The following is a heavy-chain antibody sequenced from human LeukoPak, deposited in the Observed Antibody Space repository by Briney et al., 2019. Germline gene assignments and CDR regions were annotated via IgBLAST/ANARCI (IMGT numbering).Heavy chain of an antibody. CDR2: IYPGDSDT. Sequence: GESLKISCKGSGYRFTSYWIGWVRQMPGKGLEWMGIIYPGDSDTRYSPSFQGQVTISADKSISTAYLQWSSLKASDTAMYYCARTSYCSSTSCYSFDPWGQGTLVTVSS. D-gene: IGHD2-2*01. CDR1: GYRFTSYW. CDR3: ARTSYCSSTSCYSFDP. V-gene: IGHV5-51*01. J-gene: IGHJ5*02.